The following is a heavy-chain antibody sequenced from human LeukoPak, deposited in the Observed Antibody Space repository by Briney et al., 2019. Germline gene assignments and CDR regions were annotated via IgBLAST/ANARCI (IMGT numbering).Heavy chain of an antibody. CDR2: IYYSGST. D-gene: IGHD3-10*01. V-gene: IGHV4-39*07. J-gene: IGHJ4*02. Sequence: SETLSLTCTVSGGSISSSSYYWGWIRQPPGKGLEWIGSIYYSGSTYYNPSLKSRVTISVDTSKNQFSLKLSSVTAADTAVYYCARIPYGSGPYYFDYWGQGTLVTVSS. CDR1: GGSISSSSYY. CDR3: ARIPYGSGPYYFDY.